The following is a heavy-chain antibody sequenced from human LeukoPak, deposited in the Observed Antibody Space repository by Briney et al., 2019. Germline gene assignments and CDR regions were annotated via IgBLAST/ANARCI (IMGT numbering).Heavy chain of an antibody. CDR2: ISWNSGSI. CDR1: GFTVSNAW. V-gene: IGHV3-9*01. CDR3: AKGHYYDSSSHDAFDI. D-gene: IGHD3-22*01. J-gene: IGHJ3*02. Sequence: GGSLRLSCAASGFTVSNAWMSWVRQAPGKGLEWVSGISWNSGSIGYADSVKGRFTISRDNAKNSLYLQMNSLRAEDTALYYCAKGHYYDSSSHDAFDIWGQGTMVTVSS.